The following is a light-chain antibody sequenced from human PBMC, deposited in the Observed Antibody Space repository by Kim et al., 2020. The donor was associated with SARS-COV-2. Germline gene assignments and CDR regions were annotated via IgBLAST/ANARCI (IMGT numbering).Light chain of an antibody. V-gene: IGLV8-61*01. CDR3: VLYMGGGISV. J-gene: IGLJ3*02. Sequence: GGTVTLTWAGPVAQLCSGQYPSRNQQTPGQAPRTLIYTTNPRASGVADRFSGSILGDKAALTISGAQAGDESDYYCVLYMGGGISVFGGGTQLTVL. CDR2: TTN. CDR1: VAQLCSGQY.